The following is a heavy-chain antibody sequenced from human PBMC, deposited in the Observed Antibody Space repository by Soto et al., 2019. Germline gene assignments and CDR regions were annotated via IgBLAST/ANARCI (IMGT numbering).Heavy chain of an antibody. CDR3: AKAASIRAPDSLHV. J-gene: IGHJ3*01. D-gene: IGHD3-10*01. CDR1: GFTFNSYG. V-gene: IGHV3-33*06. Sequence: QVQLVESGGGVVQPGRSLRLSCAASGFTFNSYGIHWVRQAPGKGLEWVAVIWPDGSEKYYGDSVQGRFTISRDNSKNTLHLQMNSLRAEDTADYYCAKAASIRAPDSLHVWGQGTLVTVSS. CDR2: IWPDGSEK.